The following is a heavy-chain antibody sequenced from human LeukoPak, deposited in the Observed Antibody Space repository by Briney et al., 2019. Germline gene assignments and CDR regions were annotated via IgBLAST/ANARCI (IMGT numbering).Heavy chain of an antibody. V-gene: IGHV3-9*01. D-gene: IGHD3-10*01. Sequence: PGGSLRLSCAASGFTFDDYAMHWVRHAPGKGLEWVSGISWNSGSIGYADSVKGRFTISRDNAKNSLYLQMNSLRAEDTALYYCAKDMLGYYSSGSMLDYWGQGTLVTVSS. CDR1: GFTFDDYA. CDR2: ISWNSGSI. J-gene: IGHJ4*02. CDR3: AKDMLGYYSSGSMLDY.